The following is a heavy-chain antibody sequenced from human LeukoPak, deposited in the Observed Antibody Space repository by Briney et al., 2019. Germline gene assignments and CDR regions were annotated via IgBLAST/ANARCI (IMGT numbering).Heavy chain of an antibody. D-gene: IGHD3-22*01. CDR3: ARVSSYDSSGYHFDY. Sequence: PGGSLRLSCAASGFTFSNYEMNWVRQAPGKGLEWASYISGSGSTIYYADSVKGRFTISGDNAKNSLYLQMNSLRAEDTAVYYCARVSSYDSSGYHFDYWGQGTLVTVSS. CDR2: ISGSGSTI. CDR1: GFTFSNYE. J-gene: IGHJ4*02. V-gene: IGHV3-48*03.